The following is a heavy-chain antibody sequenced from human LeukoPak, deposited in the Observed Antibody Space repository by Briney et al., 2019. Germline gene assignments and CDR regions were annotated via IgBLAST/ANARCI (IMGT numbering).Heavy chain of an antibody. V-gene: IGHV3-30*18. CDR2: ISYDGSNK. Sequence: GGSLGLSCAASGFTFSSYGMHWVRQAPGKGLEWVAVISYDGSNKYYADSVKGRFTISRDNSKNTLYLQMNSLRAEDTAVYYCAKDQVAVAAGYWGQGTLVTVSS. CDR3: AKDQVAVAAGY. D-gene: IGHD6-19*01. J-gene: IGHJ4*02. CDR1: GFTFSSYG.